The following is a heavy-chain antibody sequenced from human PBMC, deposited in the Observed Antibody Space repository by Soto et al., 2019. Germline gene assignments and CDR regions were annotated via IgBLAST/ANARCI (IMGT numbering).Heavy chain of an antibody. CDR2: ISGSGGST. CDR3: AKGEGGYFDWLQTTYFDY. D-gene: IGHD3-9*01. J-gene: IGHJ4*02. CDR1: GFTFSSYA. V-gene: IGHV3-23*01. Sequence: PGGSLRLSCAASGFTFSSYAMSWVRQAPGKGLEWVSAISGSGGSTYYADSVKGRFTISRDNSKNTLYLQMNSLRAEDTAVYYCAKGEGGYFDWLQTTYFDYWGQGTLVTVSS.